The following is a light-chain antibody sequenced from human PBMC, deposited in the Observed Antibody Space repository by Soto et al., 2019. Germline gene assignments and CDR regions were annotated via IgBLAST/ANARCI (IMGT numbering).Light chain of an antibody. Sequence: DIVMTQSPDSLAVSLGERATINCKSSQSVFYSSVNKNYLAWYQQKPGQPPHLLIYWASTRESGVPDRFSGSGSGTDFTLTISSLQAEDAAVYYCQQYYSTPTWTFGQGTKVEI. CDR2: WAS. CDR1: QSVFYSSVNKNY. CDR3: QQYYSTPTWT. V-gene: IGKV4-1*01. J-gene: IGKJ1*01.